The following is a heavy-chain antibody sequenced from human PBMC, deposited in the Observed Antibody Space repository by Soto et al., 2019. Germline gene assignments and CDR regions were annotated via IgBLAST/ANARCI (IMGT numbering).Heavy chain of an antibody. CDR2: INAGNGNT. J-gene: IGHJ6*02. Sequence: ASVKVSCKASGYTFTSYAMHWVRQAPGQRLEWMGWINAGNGNTKYSQKFQGRVTITRDTSASTAYMELSSLRSEDTAVYYCAREDIVATHYYYYYGMDVWGQGTTVTV. V-gene: IGHV1-3*01. D-gene: IGHD5-12*01. CDR3: AREDIVATHYYYYYGMDV. CDR1: GYTFTSYA.